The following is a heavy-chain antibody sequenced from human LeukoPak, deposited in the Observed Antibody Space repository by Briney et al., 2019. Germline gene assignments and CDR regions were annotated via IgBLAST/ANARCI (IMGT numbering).Heavy chain of an antibody. CDR3: ARNTVTKPYWYFDL. J-gene: IGHJ2*01. CDR1: GDSISSSSSY. D-gene: IGHD4-17*01. CDR2: IYYSGST. Sequence: SETLSLTCTVSGDSISSSSSYWGWIRQPPGKGLEWIGYIYYSGSTNYNPSLKSRVTISVDTSKNQFSLKLSSVTAADTAVYYCARNTVTKPYWYFDLWGRGTLVTVSS. V-gene: IGHV4-61*05.